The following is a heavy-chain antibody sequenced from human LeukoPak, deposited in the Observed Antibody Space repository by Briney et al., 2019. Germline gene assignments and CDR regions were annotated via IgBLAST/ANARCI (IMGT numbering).Heavy chain of an antibody. CDR2: ISSSSSI. D-gene: IGHD3-3*01. CDR3: ARDHPYYDFWADYSRAFDI. J-gene: IGHJ3*02. V-gene: IGHV3-48*01. Sequence: GGSLRLSCAASGFTFSSFGLNWVRQAPGKGLEWVSYISSSSSIYYADSVKGRFTISRDNAKNSLYLQMNSLRAEDTAVYYCARDHPYYDFWADYSRAFDIWGQGTVVTVSS. CDR1: GFTFSSFG.